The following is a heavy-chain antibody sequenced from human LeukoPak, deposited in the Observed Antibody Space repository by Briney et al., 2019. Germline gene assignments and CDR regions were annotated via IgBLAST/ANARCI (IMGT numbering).Heavy chain of an antibody. CDR1: GYTFTSYG. J-gene: IGHJ4*02. CDR2: ISAYNGNT. Sequence: ASAKVSCKASGYTFTSYGISWVRQAPGQGLEWMGWISAYNGNTNYAQKLQGRVTMTTDTSTSTAYMGLRSLRSDDTAVYYCARSTAVADTENWGRGTLVTVSS. V-gene: IGHV1-18*01. CDR3: ARSTAVADTEN. D-gene: IGHD6-19*01.